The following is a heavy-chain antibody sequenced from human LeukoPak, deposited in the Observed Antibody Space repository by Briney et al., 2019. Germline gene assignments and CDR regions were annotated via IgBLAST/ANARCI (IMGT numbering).Heavy chain of an antibody. V-gene: IGHV1-69*13. CDR1: GGTFSSYA. Sequence: SVKVSCKASGGTFSSYAISWVRQAPGQGLEWMGGIIPIFGTANYAQKFQGRVTITADESTSTAYMELSSLRSEDTAVYYCASDAGGYCSSTSCYHDAFDIWGQGAMVTVSS. CDR2: IIPIFGTA. J-gene: IGHJ3*02. D-gene: IGHD2-2*01. CDR3: ASDAGGYCSSTSCYHDAFDI.